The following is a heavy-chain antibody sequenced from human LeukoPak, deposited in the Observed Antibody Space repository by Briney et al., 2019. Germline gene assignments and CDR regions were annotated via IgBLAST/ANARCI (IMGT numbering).Heavy chain of an antibody. CDR2: IYSGGST. J-gene: IGHJ3*02. V-gene: IGHV3-53*01. CDR3: ARTYGDYGDAFDI. D-gene: IGHD4-17*01. CDR1: GFTVSSNC. Sequence: PGGSLRLSCAASGFTVSSNCMSWVRQAPGKGLEWVSVIYSGGSTYYADSVKGRFTISRDNSKNTLYLQMNSLRAEDTAVYYCARTYGDYGDAFDIWGQGTMVTVSS.